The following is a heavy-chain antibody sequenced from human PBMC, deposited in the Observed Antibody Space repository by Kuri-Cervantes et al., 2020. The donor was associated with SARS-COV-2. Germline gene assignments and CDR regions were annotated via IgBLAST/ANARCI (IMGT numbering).Heavy chain of an antibody. J-gene: IGHJ5*02. CDR2: ISSSSSYI. CDR1: GFTFSSYS. D-gene: IGHD2-15*01. V-gene: IGHV3-21*04. Sequence: GESLKISCAASGFTFSSYSMNWVRQAPGKGLEWVSSISSSSSYIYYADSVKGRFTISRDNAKNSLYLQMNSLRAEDTALYYCARDPAGYCSGGSCYSENWFDPWGQGTLVTVSS. CDR3: ARDPAGYCSGGSCYSENWFDP.